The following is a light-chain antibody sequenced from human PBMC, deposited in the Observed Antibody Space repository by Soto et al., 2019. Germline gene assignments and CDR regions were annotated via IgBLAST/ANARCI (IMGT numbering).Light chain of an antibody. Sequence: EIVLTQSPGTLSLSPGERVTLSCRASQSLTSNYLAWYQQKPGQAPRLLSYGASSRATGIPDRFSGSGSGTDFTLTISRLEPEDFAVYYCQQYVSSPITCGQGTRLEIK. CDR3: QQYVSSPIT. J-gene: IGKJ5*01. CDR1: QSLTSNY. CDR2: GAS. V-gene: IGKV3-20*01.